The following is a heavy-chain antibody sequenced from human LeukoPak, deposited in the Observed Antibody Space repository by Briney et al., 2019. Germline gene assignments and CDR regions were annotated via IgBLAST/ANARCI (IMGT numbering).Heavy chain of an antibody. CDR3: ASCPQTYYYESYFDY. Sequence: SVKVSCKASGGTFSSYAISWVRQAPGQGLEWMGRIIPIFGTANYAQKFQGRVTITTDESTSTAYMELSSLRSEDTAVYYCASCPQTYYYESYFDYWGQGTLVTVSS. CDR2: IIPIFGTA. V-gene: IGHV1-69*05. CDR1: GGTFSSYA. J-gene: IGHJ4*02. D-gene: IGHD3-22*01.